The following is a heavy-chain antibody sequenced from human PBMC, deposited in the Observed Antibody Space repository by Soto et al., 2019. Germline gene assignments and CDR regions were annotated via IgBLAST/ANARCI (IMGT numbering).Heavy chain of an antibody. Sequence: QVQLQESGPGLVKPSETLSLTCTVSGGSISSYYWSWIRLPPGKGLEYIGYIYYSDSTNYNPSIECRESIPADPSSNQFLGQLSSVTAASTAGYYCTGGLCEREGYCMDAWGQGTTVTVSS. J-gene: IGHJ6*02. V-gene: IGHV4-59*08. CDR3: TGGLCEREGYCMDA. CDR2: IYYSDST. CDR1: GGSISSYY. D-gene: IGHD2-21*01.